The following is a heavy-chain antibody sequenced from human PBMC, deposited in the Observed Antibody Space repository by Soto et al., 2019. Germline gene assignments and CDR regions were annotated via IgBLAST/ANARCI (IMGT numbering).Heavy chain of an antibody. Sequence: QVQLVESGGGVVQPGRSLRLSCAASGFTFSSYGMHWVRQAPGKGLEWGAVIWYDGSNKYYADSVKGRFTISRDNSKNTLYLQMNSLRAEDTAVYYCARDPQPYYDFWSGYRADYYMDVWGKGTTVTVSS. CDR2: IWYDGSNK. J-gene: IGHJ6*03. V-gene: IGHV3-33*01. D-gene: IGHD3-3*01. CDR3: ARDPQPYYDFWSGYRADYYMDV. CDR1: GFTFSSYG.